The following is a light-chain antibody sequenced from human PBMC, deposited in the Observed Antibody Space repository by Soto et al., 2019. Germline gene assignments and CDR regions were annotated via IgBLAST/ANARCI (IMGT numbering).Light chain of an antibody. J-gene: IGKJ3*01. CDR2: GAS. Sequence: EIVMTQPQATLSVSPGEIATLSCRASQSVSSNLAWYQQKPGQAPRLLIYGASTRATGIPARFSDSGSGTEFTLTISSLQSEDFAVYDCQQYNNWPFAFGTGTKVDIK. CDR1: QSVSSN. CDR3: QQYNNWPFA. V-gene: IGKV3-15*01.